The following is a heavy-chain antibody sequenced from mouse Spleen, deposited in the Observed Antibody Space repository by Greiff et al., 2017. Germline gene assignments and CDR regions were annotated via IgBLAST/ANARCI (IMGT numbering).Heavy chain of an antibody. CDR3: ARSRYYGSSLYYFDY. D-gene: IGHD1-1*01. CDR2: IDPSDSYT. J-gene: IGHJ2*01. Sequence: VQLQQPGAELVRPGTSVKLSCKASGYTFTSYWMHWVKQRPGQGLEWIGVIDPSDSYTNYNQKFKGKATLTVDTSSSTAYMQLSSLTSEDSAVYYCARSRYYGSSLYYFDYWGQGTTLTVSS. CDR1: GYTFTSYW. V-gene: IGHV1-59*01.